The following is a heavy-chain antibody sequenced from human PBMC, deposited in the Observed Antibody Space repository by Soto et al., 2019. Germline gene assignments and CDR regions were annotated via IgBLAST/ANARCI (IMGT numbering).Heavy chain of an antibody. D-gene: IGHD1-26*01. CDR2: IYYSGST. Sequence: PSETLSLTCTFSGVSISSGGYYWSWIRQHPGKGLEWIGYIYYSGSTYYNPSLKSRVTISVDTSKNQFSLKLSSVTAADTAVYYCARGFGRRAYFDYWGQGTLVTVSS. CDR3: ARGFGRRAYFDY. J-gene: IGHJ4*02. CDR1: GVSISSGGYY. V-gene: IGHV4-31*03.